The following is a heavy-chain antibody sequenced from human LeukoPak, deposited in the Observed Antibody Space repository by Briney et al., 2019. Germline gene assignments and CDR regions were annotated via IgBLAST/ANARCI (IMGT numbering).Heavy chain of an antibody. D-gene: IGHD6-19*01. V-gene: IGHV1-18*01. CDR1: GYTFTSYG. CDR2: ISAYNGNT. Sequence: ASVKVSCKASGYTFTSYGISWVRQAPGQGLEWMGWISAYNGNTNYAQKLQGRVTMTTVTSTSTAYMELRSLRSDDTAVYYCARDSVAYYYYYGMDVWGQGTTVTVSS. CDR3: ARDSVAYYYYYGMDV. J-gene: IGHJ6*02.